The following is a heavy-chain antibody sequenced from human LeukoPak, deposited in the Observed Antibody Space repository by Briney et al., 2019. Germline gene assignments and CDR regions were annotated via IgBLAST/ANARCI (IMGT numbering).Heavy chain of an antibody. CDR2: IRYDGSNK. V-gene: IGHV3-30*02. D-gene: IGHD6-6*01. CDR1: GFTFSSYG. Sequence: TGGSLRLSCAASGFTFSSYGMHWVRQAPGKGLEWVAFIRYDGSNKYYADSVKGRFTISRDNSKNTLYLQMNSLRAEDTAVYYCAKAGIAARLTRSYYFDYWGQGTLVTVSS. CDR3: AKAGIAARLTRSYYFDY. J-gene: IGHJ4*02.